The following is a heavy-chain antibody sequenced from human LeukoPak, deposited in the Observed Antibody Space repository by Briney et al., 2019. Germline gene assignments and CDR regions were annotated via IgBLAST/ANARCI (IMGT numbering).Heavy chain of an antibody. D-gene: IGHD6-25*01. CDR1: GFTFSSYE. J-gene: IGHJ5*02. CDR2: ISSSGSTI. V-gene: IGHV3-48*03. CDR3: AKTRRPYSSGWFDP. Sequence: PGGSLRLSCAASGFTFSSYEMNWVRQAPGKGLEWVSYISSSGSTIYYADSVKGRFTISRDNAKNSLYLQMNSLRAEDTALYYCAKTRRPYSSGWFDPWGQGTLVTVSS.